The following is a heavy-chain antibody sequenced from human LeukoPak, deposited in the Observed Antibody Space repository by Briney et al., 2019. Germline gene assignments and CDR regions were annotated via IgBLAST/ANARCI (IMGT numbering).Heavy chain of an antibody. CDR1: GYTFTGYY. V-gene: IGHV1-2*02. Sequence: GASVKVSCKASGYTFTGYYMHWVRQAPGQGLEWMGWINPNSGGTNYAQKFQGRVTMTRNTSISTAYMELSSLRSEDTAVYYCARGTDYYDSSGSWGYFDYWGQGTLVTVSS. CDR3: ARGTDYYDSSGSWGYFDY. D-gene: IGHD3-22*01. J-gene: IGHJ4*02. CDR2: INPNSGGT.